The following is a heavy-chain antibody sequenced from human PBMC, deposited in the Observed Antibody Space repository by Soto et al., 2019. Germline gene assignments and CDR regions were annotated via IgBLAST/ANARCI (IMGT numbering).Heavy chain of an antibody. CDR3: AKGLYYYDSSGYRLFDY. Sequence: GGSLRLSCAASGFMFNNYAMSWVRQAPGKGLEWVSTVSVSGGTTYYADSLKGRFTISRDNSKKTVYLQMNRLRADDTAIYYCAKGLYYYDSSGYRLFDYWGQGTMVTVYS. CDR2: VSVSGGTT. CDR1: GFMFNNYA. D-gene: IGHD3-22*01. V-gene: IGHV3-23*01. J-gene: IGHJ4*02.